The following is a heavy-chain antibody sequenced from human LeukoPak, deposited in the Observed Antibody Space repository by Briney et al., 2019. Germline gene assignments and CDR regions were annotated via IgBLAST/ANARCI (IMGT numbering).Heavy chain of an antibody. D-gene: IGHD5-24*01. J-gene: IGHJ4*02. CDR1: GFTFSSYS. CDR3: AKGEMATNHFDY. Sequence: GSLRLSCAASGFTFSSYSMNWVRQAPGKGLEWVSSISSSSYIYYADSVKGRFTISRDNAKNSLYLQMNSLRAEDTAVYYCAKGEMATNHFDYWGQGTLVTVSS. CDR2: ISSSSYI. V-gene: IGHV3-21*01.